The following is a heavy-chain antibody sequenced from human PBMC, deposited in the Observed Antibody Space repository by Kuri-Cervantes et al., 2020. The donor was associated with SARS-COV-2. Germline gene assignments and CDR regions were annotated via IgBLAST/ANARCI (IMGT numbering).Heavy chain of an antibody. Sequence: GESLKISCAASGFTFSRYAMHWVRQAPGKGLEWVAVISYDGSNKDYTASGKGRFTISRDNSQNTLYLQMKSLRTEDTALYYCARDRRPHMYDILTGYFRPFDYWGQGTLVTVSS. CDR3: ARDRRPHMYDILTGYFRPFDY. V-gene: IGHV3-30-3*01. CDR2: ISYDGSNK. J-gene: IGHJ4*02. D-gene: IGHD3-9*01. CDR1: GFTFSRYA.